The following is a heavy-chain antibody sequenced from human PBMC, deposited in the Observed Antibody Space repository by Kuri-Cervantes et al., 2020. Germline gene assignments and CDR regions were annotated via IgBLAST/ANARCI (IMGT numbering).Heavy chain of an antibody. V-gene: IGHV4-39*07. D-gene: IGHD1-14*01. CDR1: GDSISSSLYY. J-gene: IGHJ4*02. CDR2: VNHSGLT. CDR3: ARIKPPSNNDY. Sequence: SETLSLTCTVSGDSISSSLYYWNWIRQSPGKGLEWIGEVNHSGLTNYNPSLKSRVTISVDTSKNQFSLKLSSVTAADTAVYYCARIKPPSNNDYWGQGTLVTVSS.